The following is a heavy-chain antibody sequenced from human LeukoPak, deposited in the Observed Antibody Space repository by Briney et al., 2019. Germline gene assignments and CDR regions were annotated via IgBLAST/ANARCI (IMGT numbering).Heavy chain of an antibody. CDR3: ARFTMVRGLDY. CDR1: GSSFSIYW. J-gene: IGHJ4*02. D-gene: IGHD3-10*01. Sequence: GESLKISCEGSGSSFSIYWIAWVRQMPGKGLEWMGIIHPGDSTTKYSPAFEGHVTISVDKSVRTAYLQWSSLKASDSGMYFCARFTMVRGLDYWGQGTLVTVSS. V-gene: IGHV5-51*01. CDR2: IHPGDSTT.